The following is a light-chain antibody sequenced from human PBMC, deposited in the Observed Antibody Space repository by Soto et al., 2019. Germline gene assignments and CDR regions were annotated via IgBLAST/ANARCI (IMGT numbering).Light chain of an antibody. CDR3: SSYTNTYIWV. V-gene: IGLV2-14*01. J-gene: IGLJ3*02. CDR1: SSDVGGNNF. Sequence: QSALTQHASVSGSPGQSITISCTGTSSDVGGNNFVSWYQQHPGKAPKLLIYGVTNRPSGVSNRFSGSKSGTKASLTISGLQAEDDGDYYCSSYTNTYIWVFGGGTKLTVL. CDR2: GVT.